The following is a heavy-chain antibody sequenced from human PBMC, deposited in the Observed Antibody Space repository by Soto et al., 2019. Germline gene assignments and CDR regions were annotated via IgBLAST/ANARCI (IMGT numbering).Heavy chain of an antibody. Sequence: PGESLKISCKGSGYSFTNYWIGWVRQKPGKGLEWMGIIYPGDSDTKYSPSFQGQVTITAGKSITTAYLQWSSLQASDTAMYYCVRSGSRNGFYDYWGPRILVTVLS. CDR3: VRSGSRNGFYDY. CDR1: GYSFTNYW. J-gene: IGHJ4*02. D-gene: IGHD2-15*01. V-gene: IGHV5-51*01. CDR2: IYPGDSDT.